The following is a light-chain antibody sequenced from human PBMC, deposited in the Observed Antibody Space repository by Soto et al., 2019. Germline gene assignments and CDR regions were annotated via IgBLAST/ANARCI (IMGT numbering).Light chain of an antibody. Sequence: DIQMTQSPSSVSASVGDRVTITCRESQGISNWLAWYQQKPGKAPNLLIYAASGLASGVPSRFSGSGYGTDFTLTISSLQPEDVATYYCQQANSFPLTFVGGTKVEIK. CDR2: AAS. CDR1: QGISNW. CDR3: QQANSFPLT. J-gene: IGKJ4*01. V-gene: IGKV1-12*01.